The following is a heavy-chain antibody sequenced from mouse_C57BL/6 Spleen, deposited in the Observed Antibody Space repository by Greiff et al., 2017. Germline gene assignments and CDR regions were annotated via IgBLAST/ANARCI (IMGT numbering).Heavy chain of an antibody. CDR2: IFPGSGST. CDR1: GYTFTDYY. D-gene: IGHD1-1*01. CDR3: ARRRDYGSSYYFDY. V-gene: IGHV1-75*01. J-gene: IGHJ2*01. Sequence: QVQLKQSGPELVKPGASVKISCKASGYTFTDYYINWVKQRPGQGLEWIGWIFPGSGSTYYNEKFKGKATLTVDKSSSTAYMLLSSLTSEDSAVYFCARRRDYGSSYYFDYWGQGTTLTVSS.